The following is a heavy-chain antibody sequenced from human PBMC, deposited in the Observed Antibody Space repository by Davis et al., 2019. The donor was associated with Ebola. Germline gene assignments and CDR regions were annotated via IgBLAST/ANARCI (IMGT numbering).Heavy chain of an antibody. J-gene: IGHJ4*02. CDR3: ARDRVAAPWDY. CDR2: INPHNGNT. CDR1: GYTFTSYG. V-gene: IGHV1-18*04. D-gene: IGHD2-15*01. Sequence: AASVKVSCKASGYTFTSYGITWVRQAPGQGLEWMGWINPHNGNTNYAQNVQGRVTMTTDTSTSTAYMELRSLRSDDTAVYYCARDRVAAPWDYWGQGTLVTVSS.